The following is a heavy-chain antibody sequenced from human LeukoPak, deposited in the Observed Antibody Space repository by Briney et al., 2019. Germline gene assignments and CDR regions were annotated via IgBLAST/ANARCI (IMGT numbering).Heavy chain of an antibody. J-gene: IGHJ6*03. CDR3: ARGGLSGYCSGGSCFYYYYYYMDV. CDR2: IYTSGST. D-gene: IGHD2-15*01. V-gene: IGHV4-61*02. Sequence: SQTLSLTCTVSGGSISSGSYYWSWIRQPAGKGLEWIGRIYTSGSTNYNPSLKSRVTISVDTSKNQFSLKLSSVTAADTAVYYCARGGLSGYCSGGSCFYYYYYYMDVWGKGTTVTISS. CDR1: GGSISSGSYY.